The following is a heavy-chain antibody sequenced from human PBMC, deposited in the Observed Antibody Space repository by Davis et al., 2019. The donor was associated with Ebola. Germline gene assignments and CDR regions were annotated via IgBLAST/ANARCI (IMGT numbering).Heavy chain of an antibody. J-gene: IGHJ5*02. V-gene: IGHV4-34*01. CDR2: INHSGRT. CDR1: GGSFSGYY. Sequence: MPSETLSLTCAVYGGSFSGYYWSWIRQPPGKGLEWIGEINHSGRTNYNPSLKSRVTISVDTSKNQLSLKMSSVTAADTAVYYCAREGRSGYSNWFDPWGQGTLVTVSS. D-gene: IGHD3-22*01. CDR3: AREGRSGYSNWFDP.